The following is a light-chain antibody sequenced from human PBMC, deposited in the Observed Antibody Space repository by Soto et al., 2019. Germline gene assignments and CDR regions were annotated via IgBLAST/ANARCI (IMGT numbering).Light chain of an antibody. CDR1: SSDVGAYTF. CDR2: DVS. CDR3: SSYTSSSTHV. V-gene: IGLV2-14*03. J-gene: IGLJ1*01. Sequence: QSALTQPASVSGSPGQSITISCTGTSSDVGAYTFVSWYQQHPDKVPKLMIFDVSRRPSGVSDRFSGSKSGNTASLTISGLQPEDEADCYCSSYTSSSTHVFGSGTKLTVL.